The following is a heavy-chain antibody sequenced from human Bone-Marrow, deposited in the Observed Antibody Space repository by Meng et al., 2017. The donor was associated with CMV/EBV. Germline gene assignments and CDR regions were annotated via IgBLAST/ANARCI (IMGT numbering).Heavy chain of an antibody. D-gene: IGHD3-3*01. CDR1: GFPLSTSGVG. CDR3: AHTTIFGVVIDY. Sequence: ISLKGVGPPLAKPTTPPTLTSTFAGFPLSTSGVGVGWIRQPPGKALELLALIYWDDDKRYSPSLKSRLTITKDTSKNQVVLTMTNMDPVDTATYYCAHTTIFGVVIDYWGQGTLVTVSS. V-gene: IGHV2-5*02. J-gene: IGHJ4*02. CDR2: IYWDDDK.